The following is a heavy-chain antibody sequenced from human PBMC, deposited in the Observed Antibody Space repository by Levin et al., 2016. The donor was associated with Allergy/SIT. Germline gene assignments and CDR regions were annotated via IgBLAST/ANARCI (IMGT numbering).Heavy chain of an antibody. CDR3: ARGYGGYSGYDTSYFDY. CDR2: INPNSGGT. CDR1: GYTFTGYY. J-gene: IGHJ4*02. V-gene: IGHV1-2*04. Sequence: ASVKVSCKASGYTFTGYYMHWVRQAPGQGLEWMGWINPNSGGTNYAQKFQGWVTMTRDTSISTAYMELSRLRSDDTAVYYCARGYGGYSGYDTSYFDYWGQGTLVTVSS. D-gene: IGHD5-12*01.